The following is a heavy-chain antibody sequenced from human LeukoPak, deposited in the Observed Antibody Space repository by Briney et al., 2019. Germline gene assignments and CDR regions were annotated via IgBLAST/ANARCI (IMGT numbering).Heavy chain of an antibody. Sequence: GGSLRLSCAASGFTFSSYAMNWVRQAPGKGLEWVSAISSSGISTYYADSVKGRFTISRDNSKNTLYLQMKSLRAEDTAVYYCAKAPANYVDTAMGTFDYWGQGTLVTVSS. J-gene: IGHJ4*02. CDR1: GFTFSSYA. D-gene: IGHD5-18*01. V-gene: IGHV3-23*01. CDR2: ISSSGIST. CDR3: AKAPANYVDTAMGTFDY.